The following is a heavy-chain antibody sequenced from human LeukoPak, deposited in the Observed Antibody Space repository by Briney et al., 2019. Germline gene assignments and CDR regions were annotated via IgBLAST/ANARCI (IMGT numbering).Heavy chain of an antibody. CDR3: VSFYETY. CDR2: INSDGSWT. D-gene: IGHD2/OR15-2a*01. V-gene: IGHV3-74*01. J-gene: IGHJ4*02. CDR1: GNYW. Sequence: GGSLRLSCAASGNYWMHWVRQVPGKGLVWVSHINSDGSWTSYADSVKGRFTISKDNAKNTVYMQMNSLRAEDTAVYYCVSFYETYWGRGTLVTVSS.